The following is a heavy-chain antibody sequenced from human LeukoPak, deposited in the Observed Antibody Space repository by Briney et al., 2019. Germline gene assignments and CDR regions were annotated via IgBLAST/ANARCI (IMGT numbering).Heavy chain of an antibody. D-gene: IGHD6-19*01. Sequence: GGSLRLSCAASRFTISSYAMSWVRQAPGKGLEWVSGISGSSGSTYYADSVKGRFTIARDKSKNTVYQQMNSLRAEDTAVYYCARDRGEWLALDYWGQGTLVTVSS. CDR3: ARDRGEWLALDY. CDR2: ISGSSGST. V-gene: IGHV3-23*01. J-gene: IGHJ4*01. CDR1: RFTISSYA.